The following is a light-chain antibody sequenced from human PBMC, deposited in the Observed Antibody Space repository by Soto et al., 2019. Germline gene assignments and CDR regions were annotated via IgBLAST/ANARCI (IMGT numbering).Light chain of an antibody. J-gene: IGLJ1*01. CDR1: SSDVGGYNY. Sequence: QSVLTQPASVSGSPGQSITISCTGTSSDVGGYNYVSWYQQHPGKAPKLIIYEVGYRPSGVSSRFSGSKSGNTASLTISGLQAEDEADYYCNSFTSNTWRPLVFGTGTKVTVL. CDR3: NSFTSNTWRPLV. V-gene: IGLV2-14*01. CDR2: EVG.